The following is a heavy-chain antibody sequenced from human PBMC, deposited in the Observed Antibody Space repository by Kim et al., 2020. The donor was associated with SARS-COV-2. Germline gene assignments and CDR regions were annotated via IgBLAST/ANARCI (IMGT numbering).Heavy chain of an antibody. V-gene: IGHV3-23*01. D-gene: IGHD2-15*01. CDR1: GVTFSSYA. J-gene: IGHJ3*02. CDR2: ISGSGVST. CDR3: AKDQNSIVVFDAFDI. Sequence: GGSLRLSCAASGVTFSSYAMSWVRQAPGKGLEWVSLISGSGVSTYYADSVKGRFTISRDNSKSTLYLQMNSLRAEDTAVYYCAKDQNSIVVFDAFDIWGQGTMVTVSS.